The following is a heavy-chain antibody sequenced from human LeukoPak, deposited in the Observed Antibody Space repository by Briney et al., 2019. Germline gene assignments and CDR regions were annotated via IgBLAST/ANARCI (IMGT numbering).Heavy chain of an antibody. CDR3: ARRYDSSGYFDY. V-gene: IGHV1-2*02. D-gene: IGHD3-22*01. J-gene: IGHJ4*02. CDR1: GYTFTGYY. CDR2: NNPNSGGT. Sequence: ASVKVSCKASGYTFTGYYMHWVRQAPGQGLEWMGWNNPNSGGTDYAQKLQGRVTMTRDTSISTAYMELSRLRSDDTAVYYCARRYDSSGYFDYWGQGTLVTVSS.